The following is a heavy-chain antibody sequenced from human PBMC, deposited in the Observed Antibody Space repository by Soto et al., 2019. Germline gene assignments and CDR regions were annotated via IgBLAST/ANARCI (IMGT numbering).Heavy chain of an antibody. CDR2: IKTKANIGTR. CDR1: GFPFSDTW. CDR3: TAFNILTGSHFDS. D-gene: IGHD3-9*01. V-gene: IGHV3-15*01. J-gene: IGHJ4*02. Sequence: GGSLRLSCAASGFPFSDTWMSWVRQAPGKGLEWVARIKTKANIGTRDYAAPVKGRFSISRDDAKNTLYLQMNSLKTEDTAVYFCTAFNILTGSHFDSWGKGALVTVSS.